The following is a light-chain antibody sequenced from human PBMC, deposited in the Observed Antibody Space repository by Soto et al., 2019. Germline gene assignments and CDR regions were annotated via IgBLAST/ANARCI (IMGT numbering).Light chain of an antibody. CDR1: QSVSSSY. Sequence: EIVLTQSPGTLALSPGERATLSCRASQSVSSSYLAWYQQKPGQAPRLLIYGASSRATGIPDRFRGSGSGTDFTLTISRLEPEDFAVYYSQQYGFSPPWTFGQGTKVEIK. J-gene: IGKJ1*01. V-gene: IGKV3-20*01. CDR2: GAS. CDR3: QQYGFSPPWT.